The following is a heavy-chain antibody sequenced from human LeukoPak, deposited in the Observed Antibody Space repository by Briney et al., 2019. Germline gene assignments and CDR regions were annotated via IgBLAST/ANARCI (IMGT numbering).Heavy chain of an antibody. CDR2: ISAYNGNT. J-gene: IGHJ6*02. Sequence: ASVKVSCKASGYTFTSYGISWVRQAPGQGLEWMGWISAYNGNTNYAQKLQGRVTMTTDTSTSTAYMELRSLRSEDTAVYYCARVLRGEAYYYYGMDVWGQGTTVTVSS. V-gene: IGHV1-18*01. CDR1: GYTFTSYG. D-gene: IGHD2/OR15-2a*01. CDR3: ARVLRGEAYYYYGMDV.